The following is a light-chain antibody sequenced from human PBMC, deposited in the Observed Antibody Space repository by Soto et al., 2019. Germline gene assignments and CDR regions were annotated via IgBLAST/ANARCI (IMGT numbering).Light chain of an antibody. CDR3: QSHDSSLSGYV. CDR1: SSDVGFYNY. Sequence: QSALTQPASVSGSPGQSITISCTGTSSDVGFYNYVSWYQQQHPGKAPKLMIYEVDNRPSGVPDRFSGSKSGTSASLAITGLQAEDEADYYCQSHDSSLSGYVFGTGTKLTVL. V-gene: IGLV2-14*01. CDR2: EVD. J-gene: IGLJ1*01.